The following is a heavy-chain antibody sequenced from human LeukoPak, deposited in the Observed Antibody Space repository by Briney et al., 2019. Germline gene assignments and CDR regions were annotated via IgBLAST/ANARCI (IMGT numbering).Heavy chain of an antibody. CDR2: IYYSGST. CDR1: GGSISSSSYY. CDR3: ARVWEYYDSSGYSRSLVDY. Sequence: PSETLSLTCTVSGGSISSSSYYWGWIRQPPGKGLEWIGSIYYSGSTYYNPSLKSRVTISVDTSKNQFSLKLSSVTAADTAVYYCARVWEYYDSSGYSRSLVDYWGQGTLVTVSS. D-gene: IGHD3-22*01. J-gene: IGHJ4*02. V-gene: IGHV4-39*07.